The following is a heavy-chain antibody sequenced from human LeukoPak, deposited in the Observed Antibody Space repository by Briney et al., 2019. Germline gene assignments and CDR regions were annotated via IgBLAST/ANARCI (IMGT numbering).Heavy chain of an antibody. CDR2: IGGSGGSA. CDR1: GFIFSNYA. Sequence: GGSLRLSCAASGFIFSNYAMGWVRQAPGKGLEWVSAIGGSGGSAFYTDSVKGRFTISRDNSRNTLYLQMNSLGADDTAVYYCAKRDSSGYSTSFFDYWGQGTLVTVSS. D-gene: IGHD3-22*01. J-gene: IGHJ4*02. V-gene: IGHV3-23*01. CDR3: AKRDSSGYSTSFFDY.